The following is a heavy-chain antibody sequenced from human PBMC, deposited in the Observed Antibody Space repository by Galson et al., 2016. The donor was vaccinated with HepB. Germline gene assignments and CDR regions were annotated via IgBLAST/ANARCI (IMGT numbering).Heavy chain of an antibody. CDR2: IKGDGRHT. CDR1: GFTFSRHW. D-gene: IGHD5-18*01. J-gene: IGHJ4*02. CDR3: ARDNDGYSLEF. Sequence: SLRLSCAASGFTFSRHWMHWARQAPGKGLVWVSRIKGDGRHTVYADSVQGRFSISRDNAKNTLYLQMNSLRAEDTAVYYCARDNDGYSLEFWGQGTMVTVSS. V-gene: IGHV3-74*01.